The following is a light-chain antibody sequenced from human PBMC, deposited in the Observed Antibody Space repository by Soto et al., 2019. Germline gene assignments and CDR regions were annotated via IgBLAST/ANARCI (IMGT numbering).Light chain of an antibody. Sequence: QSVLNQPPSASGTPGQRVTISCSGSSSNIGSNYVYWYQQLPGTAPKLLIYRNNQRPSGVPDRFSGSKSGTSASLAISGLRSEDEADYYCAAWDDSLSAFCVFGTGTKVTVL. CDR2: RNN. V-gene: IGLV1-47*01. J-gene: IGLJ1*01. CDR1: SSNIGSNY. CDR3: AAWDDSLSAFCV.